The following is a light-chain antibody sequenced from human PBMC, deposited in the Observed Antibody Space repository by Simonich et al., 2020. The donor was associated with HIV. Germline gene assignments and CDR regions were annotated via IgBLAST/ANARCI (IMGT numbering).Light chain of an antibody. J-gene: IGKJ1*01. V-gene: IGKV3-15*01. CDR1: QSVSSN. CDR3: QQYNTRPGT. Sequence: EIVMTQSPATLSVSPGERATLTCRASQSVSSNLAGYQQKPGQAPRLLIYGASTRATGIPARFSGSGSGTEFTLTISSLQSEDFAVYYCQQYNTRPGTFGQGTKVEIK. CDR2: GAS.